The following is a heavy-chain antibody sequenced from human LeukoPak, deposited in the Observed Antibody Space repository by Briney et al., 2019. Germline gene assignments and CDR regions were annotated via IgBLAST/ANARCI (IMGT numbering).Heavy chain of an antibody. J-gene: IGHJ6*03. Sequence: ESSETLSLTCTASGYSISSGYYWGWIRQPPGKGLEWIGSIYHSGSTYYNPSLKSRVTISVDTSKNQFSLKLSSVTAADTAVYYCARDTSSGWYYYYYYMDVWGKGTTVTVSS. CDR2: IYHSGST. CDR1: GYSISSGYY. D-gene: IGHD6-19*01. V-gene: IGHV4-38-2*02. CDR3: ARDTSSGWYYYYYYMDV.